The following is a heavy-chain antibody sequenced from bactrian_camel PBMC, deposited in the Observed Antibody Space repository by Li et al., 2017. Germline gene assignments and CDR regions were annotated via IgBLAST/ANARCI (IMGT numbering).Heavy chain of an antibody. D-gene: IGHD3*01. CDR1: GYTVTAYC. V-gene: IGHV3S28*01. CDR2: TYTGGGSE. Sequence: QLVESGGGSVQTGGSLTLSCVASGYTVTAYCMGWFRQGPKNERERVAITYTGGGSEYYADSVKGRFSLSHAGRTLFLQMNSLKPEDTAMYYCAADTTCRVGCMVLADAADWPIWGQGTQVTVS. CDR3: AADTTCRVGCMVLADAADWPI. J-gene: IGHJ4*01.